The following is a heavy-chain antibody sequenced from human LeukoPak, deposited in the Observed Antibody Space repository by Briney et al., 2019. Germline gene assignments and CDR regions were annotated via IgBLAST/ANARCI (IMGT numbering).Heavy chain of an antibody. CDR1: GFTFSSYA. V-gene: IGHV3-23*01. CDR3: AKEPDGSGSHYSHFDY. Sequence: PWGSLRLSCAASGFTFSSYAMSWVRQATEKGLEWVSAISGGGGRTYYTDSVEGRFTISRDNSKNTLYLQLNSLIVEDTGVYYCAKEPDGSGSHYSHFDYWGQGTLVTVSS. J-gene: IGHJ4*02. CDR2: ISGGGGRT. D-gene: IGHD3-10*01.